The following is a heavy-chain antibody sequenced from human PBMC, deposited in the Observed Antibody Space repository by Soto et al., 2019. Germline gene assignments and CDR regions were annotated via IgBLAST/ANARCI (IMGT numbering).Heavy chain of an antibody. J-gene: IGHJ4*02. CDR2: ISWNSGSI. D-gene: IGHD3-3*01. CDR1: GFTFDDYA. CDR3: AKDDDFWSGLFDY. Sequence: EVQLVESGGGLVQPGRSLRLSCAASGFTFDDYAMHWVRQAPGKGLEGVSGISWNSGSIGYADSVKGRFTISRDNAKNSLYLQMNSLRAEDTALYYCAKDDDFWSGLFDYWGQGTLVTVSS. V-gene: IGHV3-9*01.